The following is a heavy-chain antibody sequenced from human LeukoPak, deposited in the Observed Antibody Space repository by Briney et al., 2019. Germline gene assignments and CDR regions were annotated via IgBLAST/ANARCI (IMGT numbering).Heavy chain of an antibody. CDR1: GFTFSGYA. CDR2: ISGSGGST. J-gene: IGHJ4*02. Sequence: GGSLRLSCAASGFTFSGYAMSWVRQAPGKGLEWVSAISGSGGSTYYADSVKGRFTISRDNSKNTLYLQMNSLRAEDTAVYYCAKDLGYGGNSVVDYWGQGTLVTVSS. D-gene: IGHD4-23*01. CDR3: AKDLGYGGNSVVDY. V-gene: IGHV3-23*01.